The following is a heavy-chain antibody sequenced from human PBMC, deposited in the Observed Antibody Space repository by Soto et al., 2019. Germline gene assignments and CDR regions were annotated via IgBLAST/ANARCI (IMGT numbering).Heavy chain of an antibody. Sequence: QVQLQESGPGLVKPSETLSLTCTVSGGSISSYYWSWIRQPPGKGLEWIGYIYYSGSTNYNPSLKSRVTIYXDAXKNQFSLKRSSVTAADTAVYYCAREGLTGTIGLYYYYGMDVWGQGTTVTVSS. V-gene: IGHV4-59*01. CDR1: GGSISSYY. CDR2: IYYSGST. CDR3: AREGLTGTIGLYYYYGMDV. J-gene: IGHJ6*02. D-gene: IGHD1-7*01.